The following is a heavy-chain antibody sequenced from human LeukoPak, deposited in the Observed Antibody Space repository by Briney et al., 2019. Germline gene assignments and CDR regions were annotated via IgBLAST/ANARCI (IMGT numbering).Heavy chain of an antibody. J-gene: IGHJ4*02. V-gene: IGHV3-30-3*01. Sequence: GRSLRLSCAASGFTFSSHAMHWVRQAPGKGLEWVAVISYDGSSKYYADSVKGRFTISRDNSKNTMYLQMNSLRDEDTAIYYCARDKAAAGPTYFDYWARELWSPSPQ. CDR3: ARDKAAAGPTYFDY. CDR2: ISYDGSSK. D-gene: IGHD6-13*01. CDR1: GFTFSSHA.